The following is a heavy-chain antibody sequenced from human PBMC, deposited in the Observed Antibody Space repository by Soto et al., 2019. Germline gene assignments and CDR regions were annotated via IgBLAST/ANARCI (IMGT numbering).Heavy chain of an antibody. Sequence: QVKLQESGPGLVKPSQTLSLTCTVSGGSITSHDYYWTWIRQSPGKGLEWLGSIPYSGSTNYNPSLKSRVSISVDMSKNQFSLKLSPVAPADTAVYYCARETRDVGQSADADSYIQYGMDVWGQGTTVTVS. V-gene: IGHV4-30-4*01. CDR3: ARETRDVGQSADADSYIQYGMDV. CDR1: GGSITSHDYY. CDR2: IPYSGST. J-gene: IGHJ6*02. D-gene: IGHD6-25*01.